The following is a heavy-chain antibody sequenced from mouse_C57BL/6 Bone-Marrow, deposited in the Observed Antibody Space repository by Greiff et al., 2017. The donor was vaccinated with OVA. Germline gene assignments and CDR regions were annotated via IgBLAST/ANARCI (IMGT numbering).Heavy chain of an antibody. J-gene: IGHJ1*03. CDR2: INPNNGGT. CDR3: ARGYYYGSSPRFDV. D-gene: IGHD1-1*01. Sequence: VQLQQSGPELVKPGASVKISCKASGYTFTDYYMNWVKQSHGKSLEWIGDINPNNGGTSYNQKFKGKATLTVDKSSSTAYMELRSLTSEDSAVYYCARGYYYGSSPRFDVWGTGTTVTVSS. CDR1: GYTFTDYY. V-gene: IGHV1-26*01.